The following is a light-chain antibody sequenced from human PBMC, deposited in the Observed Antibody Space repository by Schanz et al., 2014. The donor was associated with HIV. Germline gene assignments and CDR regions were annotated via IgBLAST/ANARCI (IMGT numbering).Light chain of an antibody. Sequence: EIVLTQSPDTLSLSLGERATLSCRASQTVSNGYLAWFQQKPGQAPRLLIYGASSRATGIPDRFSGSGSGTDFTLTINRLEPEDCAVYYCQHYGSSFGPGTKVDIK. CDR3: QHYGSS. CDR1: QTVSNGY. CDR2: GAS. V-gene: IGKV3-20*01. J-gene: IGKJ3*01.